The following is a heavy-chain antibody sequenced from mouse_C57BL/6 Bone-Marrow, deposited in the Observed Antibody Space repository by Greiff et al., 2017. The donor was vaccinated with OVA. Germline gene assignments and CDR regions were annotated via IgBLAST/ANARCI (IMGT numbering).Heavy chain of an antibody. V-gene: IGHV1-63*01. CDR1: GYTFTNYW. Sequence: QVQLQQSGAELVRPGTSVKMSCKASGYTFTNYWIGWAKQRPGHGLEWIGDIYPGGGYTNYNEKFKGKATLTADKSSSTAYMQFSSLTSEESAIYYGARGGTTVENYFDYWGQGTTLTVSS. CDR2: IYPGGGYT. CDR3: ARGGTTVENYFDY. J-gene: IGHJ2*01. D-gene: IGHD1-1*01.